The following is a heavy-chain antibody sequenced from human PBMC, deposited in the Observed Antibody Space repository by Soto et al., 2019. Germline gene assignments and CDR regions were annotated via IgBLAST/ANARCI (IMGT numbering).Heavy chain of an antibody. CDR2: ISGSGGST. D-gene: IGHD2-15*01. Sequence: EVQLLESGGGLVQPGGSLRLSCAASGFTFSSYAMSWVRQAPGKGLEWVSAISGSGGSTYYADSVKGRFTISRDNSKNTLYLQMNSLRAEDTAVYYCANDLPANPVLGYCSGGSCYWDYWGQGTLVTVSS. J-gene: IGHJ4*02. CDR1: GFTFSSYA. V-gene: IGHV3-23*01. CDR3: ANDLPANPVLGYCSGGSCYWDY.